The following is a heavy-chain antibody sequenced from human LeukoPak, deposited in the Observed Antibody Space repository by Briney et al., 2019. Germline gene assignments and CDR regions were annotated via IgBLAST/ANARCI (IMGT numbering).Heavy chain of an antibody. CDR2: ISGSGGST. Sequence: GGSLRLSCAASGFTFSGYAMSWVRQAPGKGLEWVSAISGSGGSTHYADSVKGRFTISRDNSKNTLYLQMNSLRAEDTAVYYCATYYYDSSGYGPFGYWGQGTLVTVSS. V-gene: IGHV3-23*01. CDR1: GFTFSGYA. CDR3: ATYYYDSSGYGPFGY. J-gene: IGHJ4*02. D-gene: IGHD3-22*01.